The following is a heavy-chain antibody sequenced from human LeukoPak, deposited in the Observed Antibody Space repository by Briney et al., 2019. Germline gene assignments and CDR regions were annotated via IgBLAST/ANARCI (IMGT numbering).Heavy chain of an antibody. Sequence: ASVTVSCKASGYTFTGYYMHWVRQAPGQGLEWMGGIIPIFGTANYAQKFQGRVTITADESTSTAYMELSSLRSEDTAVYYCARSDSVDVWGQGTTVTVSS. CDR1: GYTFTGYY. J-gene: IGHJ6*02. D-gene: IGHD3-22*01. CDR3: ARSDSVDV. V-gene: IGHV1-69*13. CDR2: IIPIFGTA.